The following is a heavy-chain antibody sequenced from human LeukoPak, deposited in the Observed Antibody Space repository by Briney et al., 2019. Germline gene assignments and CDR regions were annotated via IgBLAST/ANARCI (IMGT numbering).Heavy chain of an antibody. D-gene: IGHD1-26*01. Sequence: PSETLSLTCTVSGGSISSCYWSWIRQPPGKGLEWIGYIYYSGSTNYNPSLKSRVTISVDTSKNQFSLKLSSVTAADTAVYYCARENSGSYSNWFDPWGQGTLVTVSS. J-gene: IGHJ5*02. CDR3: ARENSGSYSNWFDP. CDR2: IYYSGST. CDR1: GGSISSCY. V-gene: IGHV4-59*01.